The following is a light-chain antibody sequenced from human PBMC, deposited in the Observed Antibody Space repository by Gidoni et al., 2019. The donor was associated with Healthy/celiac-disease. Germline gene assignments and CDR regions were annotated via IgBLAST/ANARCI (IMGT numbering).Light chain of an antibody. CDR2: DVS. J-gene: IGLJ3*02. V-gene: IGLV2-11*01. CDR3: CSYAGSYTIRV. CDR1: SSDVGGYNY. Sequence: QSALTQPRSVSGSPGQSVTISCTGTSSDVGGYNYVSWYQQHPGKAPKLMIYDVSKRPSGVPDRFSGSKSGNTASLTISGLQAEDEADYYCCSYAGSYTIRVFGGGTTLTVL.